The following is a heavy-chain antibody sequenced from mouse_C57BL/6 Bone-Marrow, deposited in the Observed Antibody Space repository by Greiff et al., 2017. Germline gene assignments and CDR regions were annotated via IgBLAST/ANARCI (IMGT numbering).Heavy chain of an antibody. CDR3: ARKKLRRTGFAY. D-gene: IGHD2-4*01. CDR2: ISSGSSTI. J-gene: IGHJ3*01. Sequence: EVHLVESGGGLVKPGGSLKLSCAASGFTFSDYGMHWVRQAPEKGLEWVAYISSGSSTIYYADTVKGRFTISRDNAKNTLFLQMTSLRSEDTAMYYCARKKLRRTGFAYWGQGTLVTVSA. V-gene: IGHV5-17*01. CDR1: GFTFSDYG.